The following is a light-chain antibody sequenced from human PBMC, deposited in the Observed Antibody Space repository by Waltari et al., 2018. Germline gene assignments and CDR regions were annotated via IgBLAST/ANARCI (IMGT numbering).Light chain of an antibody. CDR1: STDVGAYDY. V-gene: IGLV2-11*01. CDR3: CSFGGGYPVV. J-gene: IGLJ3*02. Sequence: QSALTQPRSVSGSPGQSVTISCTGTSTDVGAYDYVSWYQQHPGKAPKFMLYDVNKRPAGVPDRFSGSKSGNTASLTISGLQAEDEADYYCCSFGGGYPVVFGGGTTLTVL. CDR2: DVN.